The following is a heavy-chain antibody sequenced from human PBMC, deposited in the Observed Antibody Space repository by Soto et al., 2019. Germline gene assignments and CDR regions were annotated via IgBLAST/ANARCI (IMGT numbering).Heavy chain of an antibody. CDR2: IDPFDSYT. Sequence: PGESLKISCKDSGYSFTSYGISWVRQMPGKGLEWMGRIDPFDSYTNYSPSFQGHVTISADKSISTAYLQWSSLKASDTAMYYCARQQDYSDSSAYYLSEYYYGMDVWGQGTKVTLSS. D-gene: IGHD3-22*01. CDR1: GYSFTSYG. J-gene: IGHJ6*02. V-gene: IGHV5-10-1*01. CDR3: ARQQDYSDSSAYYLSEYYYGMDV.